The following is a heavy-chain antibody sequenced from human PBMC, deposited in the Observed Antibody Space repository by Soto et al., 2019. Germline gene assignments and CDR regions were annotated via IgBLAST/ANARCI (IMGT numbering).Heavy chain of an antibody. CDR1: GYTFTSYA. J-gene: IGHJ4*02. Sequence: ASVKVSCKASGYTFTSYAMHWVRQAPGQRLEWMGWINAGNGNTKYSQKFQGRVTITRDTSASTAYMELSSLRSEDTAVYYCARDLRYYDFWSGSYVLSDYFDYWGQGTLVTVSS. CDR3: ARDLRYYDFWSGSYVLSDYFDY. D-gene: IGHD3-3*01. CDR2: INAGNGNT. V-gene: IGHV1-3*01.